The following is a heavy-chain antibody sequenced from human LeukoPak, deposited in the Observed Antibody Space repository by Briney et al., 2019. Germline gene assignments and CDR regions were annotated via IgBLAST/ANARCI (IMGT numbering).Heavy chain of an antibody. V-gene: IGHV3-30*02. J-gene: IGHJ4*02. D-gene: IGHD2/OR15-2a*01. Sequence: GGSLRLSCEASGFTFNTYGMHWVRQAPGKGLEWVAFIRYDGSKEYYVDSVKGRFTISRDNAKNSLYLQMNSLRAEDTAVYYCASPGNLGFWGQGTLVTVSS. CDR2: IRYDGSKE. CDR1: GFTFNTYG. CDR3: ASPGNLGF.